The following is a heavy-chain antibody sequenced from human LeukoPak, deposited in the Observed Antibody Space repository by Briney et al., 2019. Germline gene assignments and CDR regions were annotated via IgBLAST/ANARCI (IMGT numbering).Heavy chain of an antibody. CDR3: ARRAGNYYYYHMDV. Sequence: SGTLSLTCAVYGGSFSGYYWSWIRQPPGKGLEWIGEINHSGSTNYNPSLKSRVTISVDTSKNQFSLKLSSVTAADTAVYYCARRAGNYYYYHMDVWGKGTTVTVSS. J-gene: IGHJ6*03. CDR1: GGSFSGYY. D-gene: IGHD6-19*01. CDR2: INHSGST. V-gene: IGHV4-34*01.